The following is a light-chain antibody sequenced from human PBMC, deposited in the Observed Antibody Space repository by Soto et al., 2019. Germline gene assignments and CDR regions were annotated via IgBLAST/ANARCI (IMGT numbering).Light chain of an antibody. V-gene: IGLV2-14*01. Sequence: QSALTQPASVSGSPGQSITISCTGTSSDIGAYNHVSWYQQNPGKAPQLIIYEVSNRPSGLSNRFSASKSGNAASLTISGLQAEDEADYFCCSFTTSSPLVFGTGTKLTVL. CDR1: SSDIGAYNH. J-gene: IGLJ1*01. CDR2: EVS. CDR3: CSFTTSSPLV.